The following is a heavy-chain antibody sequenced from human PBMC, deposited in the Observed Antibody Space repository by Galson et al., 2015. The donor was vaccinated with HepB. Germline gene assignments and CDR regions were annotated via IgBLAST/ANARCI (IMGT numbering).Heavy chain of an antibody. CDR3: ARVADSDYGDHAHFDY. D-gene: IGHD4-17*01. CDR2: ISSNTIYA. Sequence: SLRLSCAASGFAFSDYYMRWIRQAPGKGLEWLSYISSNTIYANYADSVKGRFTISRDNVKNSMLLQMDSLRADDTAVYYCARVADSDYGDHAHFDYWGQGTLVTAS. V-gene: IGHV3-11*06. CDR1: GFAFSDYY. J-gene: IGHJ4*02.